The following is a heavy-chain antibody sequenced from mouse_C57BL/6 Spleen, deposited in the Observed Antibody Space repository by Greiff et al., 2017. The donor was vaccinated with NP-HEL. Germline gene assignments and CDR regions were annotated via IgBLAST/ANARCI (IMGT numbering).Heavy chain of an antibody. CDR1: GYTFTSYD. CDR2: IYPRDGST. CDR3: ASITTVVAPYAMDY. Sequence: QVQLQQSGPELVKPGASVKLSCKASGYTFTSYDINWVKQRPGQGLEWIGWIYPRDGSTKYNEKFKGKATLTVDTSSSTAYMELHSLTSADSAVYFCASITTVVAPYAMDYWGQGTSVTVSS. J-gene: IGHJ4*01. D-gene: IGHD1-1*01. V-gene: IGHV1-85*01.